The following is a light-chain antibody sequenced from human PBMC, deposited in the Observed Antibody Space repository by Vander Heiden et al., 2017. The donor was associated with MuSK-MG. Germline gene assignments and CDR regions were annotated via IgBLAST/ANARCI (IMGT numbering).Light chain of an antibody. CDR2: AAS. V-gene: IGKV1-39*01. J-gene: IGKJ1*01. Sequence: EIHITQSPSSLSASVGDRVTITCRASQSISSYLNWFQQKPGKAPKRLIYAASSLQSGVPSRFSGSGSGTDFTLTISSLQPEDFATYYCQQNYSTPRTFGQGTKVEIK. CDR3: QQNYSTPRT. CDR1: QSISSY.